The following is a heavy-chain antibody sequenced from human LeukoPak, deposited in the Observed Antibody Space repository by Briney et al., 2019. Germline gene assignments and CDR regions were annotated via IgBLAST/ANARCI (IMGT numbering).Heavy chain of an antibody. CDR3: AREDYGSGSYYNGY. J-gene: IGHJ4*02. CDR1: GYTYTGYY. Sequence: ASVKVSCKASGYTYTGYYMHWVRQAPGQGLEWMGWINPNSGGTNYAQKFQGRVTMTRDTSISTAYMELSRLRSDDTAVYYCAREDYGSGSYYNGYWGQGTLVTVSS. CDR2: INPNSGGT. V-gene: IGHV1-2*02. D-gene: IGHD3-10*01.